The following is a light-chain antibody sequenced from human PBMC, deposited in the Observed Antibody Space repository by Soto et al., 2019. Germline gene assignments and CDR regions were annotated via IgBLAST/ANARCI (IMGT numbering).Light chain of an antibody. CDR2: GAS. CDR1: QSVSTN. CDR3: QQYNDLPLYT. J-gene: IGKJ2*01. V-gene: IGKV3-15*01. Sequence: DIVMTQSPATLSVSSGERATLSCRASQSVSTNLAWFQQKPGQAPRLLIYGASTRATAIPARFSGSGSVTDFTLTISSLQSEDFAVYYCQQYNDLPLYTFGQGTKLEIK.